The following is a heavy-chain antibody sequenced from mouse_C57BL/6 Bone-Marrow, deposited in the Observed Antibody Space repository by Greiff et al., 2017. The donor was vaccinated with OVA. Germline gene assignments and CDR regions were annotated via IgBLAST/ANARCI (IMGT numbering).Heavy chain of an antibody. Sequence: QVQLQQSGPELVKPGASVKLSCKASGYTFTSYDINWVKQRPGQGLEWIGWIYPRDGSTKYNEKFKGKATLTVDTSSSTAYMELHSLTSEDSAVYFCARGIYYYGSNPPYWGQGTTLTVSS. CDR2: IYPRDGST. CDR3: ARGIYYYGSNPPY. J-gene: IGHJ2*01. CDR1: GYTFTSYD. D-gene: IGHD1-1*01. V-gene: IGHV1-85*01.